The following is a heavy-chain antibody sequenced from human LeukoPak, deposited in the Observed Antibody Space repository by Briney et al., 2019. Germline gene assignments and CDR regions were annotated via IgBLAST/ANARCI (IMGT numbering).Heavy chain of an antibody. V-gene: IGHV4-39*01. Sequence: SETLSLTCTVSGGSISSSSHYWGWIRQPPGKGLEWIGSIYYSGSTYYNPSLKSRVTISVDTSKNQFSLTLSSVTAADTAVYYCARASYRYFDYWGQGTLVTVSS. CDR2: IYYSGST. J-gene: IGHJ4*02. CDR3: ARASYRYFDY. CDR1: GGSISSSSHY. D-gene: IGHD1-26*01.